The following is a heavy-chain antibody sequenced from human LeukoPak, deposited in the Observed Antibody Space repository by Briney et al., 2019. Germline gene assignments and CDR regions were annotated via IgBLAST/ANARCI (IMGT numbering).Heavy chain of an antibody. Sequence: SETLSLTCTVSGGSISSYYWSWIRQPPGKGLEWIGYIYYSGSTNYNPSLKSRVTISVDTSKNQFSLRLDSMTAADTAIYYCARVLRAASWRSYDYWGQGSLVTVSS. CDR2: IYYSGST. D-gene: IGHD5-18*01. CDR1: GGSISSYY. J-gene: IGHJ4*02. CDR3: ARVLRAASWRSYDY. V-gene: IGHV4-59*01.